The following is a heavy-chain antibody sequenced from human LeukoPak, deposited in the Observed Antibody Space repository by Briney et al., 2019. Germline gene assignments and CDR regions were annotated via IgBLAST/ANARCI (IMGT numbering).Heavy chain of an antibody. CDR3: AGSIAARLDY. J-gene: IGHJ4*02. V-gene: IGHV4-34*01. CDR2: INHSGST. CDR1: GGSFSGGY. D-gene: IGHD6-6*01. Sequence: SETLSLTCAVYGGSFSGGYWSWIRQPPRKGLEWMGEINHSGSTTYNPSLQSRLTISVDTSTNQFSLKLSSVTAAATVVYYCAGSIAARLDYWGQGTLVTVSS.